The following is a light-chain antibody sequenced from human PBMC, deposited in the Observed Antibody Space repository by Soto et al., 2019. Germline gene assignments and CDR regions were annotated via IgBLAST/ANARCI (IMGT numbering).Light chain of an antibody. V-gene: IGKV1-39*01. CDR1: QRISSY. CDR3: QQSYSTPLT. J-gene: IGKJ4*01. Sequence: DIQVTQSPSSLSASVGDRVTITCRASQRISSYLNWYQQKPGKAPKLLIYAASSLQSGVPSRFSGSGSGTDFTLTISSLQPEDFATYYCQQSYSTPLTCGGGTKVDIK. CDR2: AAS.